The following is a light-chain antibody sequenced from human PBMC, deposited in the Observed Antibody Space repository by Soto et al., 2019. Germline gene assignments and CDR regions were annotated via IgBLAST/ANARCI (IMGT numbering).Light chain of an antibody. J-gene: IGLJ1*01. Sequence: QSALTQPPSVSGSPGQSITISCTGTSSDVGGYNYVSWYQQLPGKAPKLMIYEVSNRPSGVSNRFSGSKSGNTASLTISGLQAEDEADYYCSSYTGSSTPYVFGTGTKLTVL. CDR3: SSYTGSSTPYV. V-gene: IGLV2-14*01. CDR2: EVS. CDR1: SSDVGGYNY.